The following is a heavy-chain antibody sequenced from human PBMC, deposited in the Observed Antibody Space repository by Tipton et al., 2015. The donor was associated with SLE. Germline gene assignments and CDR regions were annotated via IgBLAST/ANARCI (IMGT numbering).Heavy chain of an antibody. CDR3: ARGHPGNSFDY. Sequence: TLSLTCAVSGYSVSTAYYWGWIRQPPGKGLEWIGTIYHSGITFYNASPQTRVTTSLDTSKNQLSLSLTSVTAADTAMYYCARGHPGNSFDYWGQGTLVTVSS. CDR2: IYHSGIT. V-gene: IGHV4-38-2*01. CDR1: GYSVSTAYY. D-gene: IGHD1-14*01. J-gene: IGHJ4*02.